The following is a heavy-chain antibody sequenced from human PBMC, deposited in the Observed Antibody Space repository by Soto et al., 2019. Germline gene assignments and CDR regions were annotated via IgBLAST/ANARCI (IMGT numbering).Heavy chain of an antibody. CDR2: VYLGDSDT. CDR3: ARQYCSGDCYSDYYYGMDV. CDR1: GYGFTSSW. J-gene: IGHJ6*02. Sequence: PRESLKISCEGSGYGFTSSWIAWVRQMPGKGLEWMGIVYLGDSDTRYSPSFQGQVTISVDKSISTAYLQWSSLKASDTAMYYCARQYCSGDCYSDYYYGMDVWGQGTTVTSP. D-gene: IGHD2-21*02. V-gene: IGHV5-51*01.